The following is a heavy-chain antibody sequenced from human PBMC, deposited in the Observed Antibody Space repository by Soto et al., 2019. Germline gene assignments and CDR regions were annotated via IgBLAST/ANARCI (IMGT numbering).Heavy chain of an antibody. Sequence: SETLSLTCAVYGGPFSGYYWSWIRQPPGKGLEWIGEINHSGSTNYNPSLKSRVTISVDTSKHQFSLKLSSVTAADTAVYYCARGGYGLRFLERRMDVWGQGTTVS. V-gene: IGHV4-34*01. CDR1: GGPFSGYY. D-gene: IGHD3-3*01. CDR2: INHSGST. J-gene: IGHJ6*02. CDR3: ARGGYGLRFLERRMDV.